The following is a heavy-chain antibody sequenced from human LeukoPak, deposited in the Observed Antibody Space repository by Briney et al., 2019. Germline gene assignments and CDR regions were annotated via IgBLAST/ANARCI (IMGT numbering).Heavy chain of an antibody. CDR1: GGSISTGDFY. J-gene: IGHJ4*02. CDR3: ARVTRNSGSYGVDY. V-gene: IGHV4-30-4*01. CDR2: IYYSGSA. D-gene: IGHD3-10*01. Sequence: SETLSLTCTVSGGSISTGDFYWSWIRQPPGEGLEWIGYIYYSGSAYYTPSLKSRVTISLDTSKNQFSLKLTSVTAADTAVYYCARVTRNSGSYGVDYWGQGTLVTVSS.